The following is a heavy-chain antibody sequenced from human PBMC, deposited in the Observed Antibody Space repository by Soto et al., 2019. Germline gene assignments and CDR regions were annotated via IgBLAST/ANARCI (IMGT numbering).Heavy chain of an antibody. V-gene: IGHV5-10-1*01. J-gene: IGHJ4*02. D-gene: IGHD3-22*01. CDR2: IDPSDSQT. Sequence: GESLQISCKGSGYSFSGYWITWVRQKPGKGLEWMGRIDPSDSQTYYSPSFRGHVTISVTKSITTVFLQWSSLRASDTAMYYCARQIYDSDTDPNFQYYFDSWGQGTPVTVSS. CDR3: ARQIYDSDTDPNFQYYFDS. CDR1: GYSFSGYW.